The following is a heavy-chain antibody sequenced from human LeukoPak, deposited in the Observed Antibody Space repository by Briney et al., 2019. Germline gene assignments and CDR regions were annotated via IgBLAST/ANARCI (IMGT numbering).Heavy chain of an antibody. V-gene: IGHV3-9*01. D-gene: IGHD3-10*01. Sequence: PGGSLRLSCAASGFTFDDYAMHWVRQAPGKGLEWVSGISWNSGSIGYADSVKGRFTISRDNSKNSLYLQMNSLRAEDTALYYCAKDRGSGFGEFIDYWGQGTLVTVSS. CDR2: ISWNSGSI. J-gene: IGHJ4*02. CDR3: AKDRGSGFGEFIDY. CDR1: GFTFDDYA.